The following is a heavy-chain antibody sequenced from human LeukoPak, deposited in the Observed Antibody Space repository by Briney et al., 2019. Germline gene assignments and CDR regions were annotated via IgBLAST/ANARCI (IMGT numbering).Heavy chain of an antibody. V-gene: IGHV3-48*03. D-gene: IGHD2-2*01. CDR2: ISSSGSTI. Sequence: GGSLRLSCAASGFSFGTYEMNWVRQAPGKGLEWVSYISSSGSTIYYADSVKGRFTISRDNAKNSLYLQMNSLRAEDTAVYYCGKGPLHVVVPVATWFDPLGPGNPGHRLL. J-gene: IGHJ5*02. CDR3: GKGPLHVVVPVATWFDP. CDR1: GFSFGTYE.